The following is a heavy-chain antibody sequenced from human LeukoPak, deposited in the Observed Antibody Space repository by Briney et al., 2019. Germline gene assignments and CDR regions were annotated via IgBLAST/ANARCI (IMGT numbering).Heavy chain of an antibody. Sequence: GGSLRLSCAASGFTFSSYVMHWVRQAPGKGLEWVAFIRYDGNIKYYAESVRGRFAISRDNSKNTLFLQMNSLRAEDTAVYYCAGGPGYCTGGTCFDYWGQGTLVTVSS. V-gene: IGHV3-30*02. D-gene: IGHD2-8*02. CDR2: IRYDGNIK. CDR1: GFTFSSYV. J-gene: IGHJ4*02. CDR3: AGGPGYCTGGTCFDY.